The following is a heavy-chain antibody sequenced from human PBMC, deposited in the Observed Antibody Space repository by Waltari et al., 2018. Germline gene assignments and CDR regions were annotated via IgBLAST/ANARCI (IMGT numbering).Heavy chain of an antibody. Sequence: EVQLVESGGGLVQPGGSLRLSCAASGFTFSRSWIPWVRQFPGQGLRWVSRINNDGSSTVYADSVKGRFTISRDDAKNTVSLQMNNLGAEDTALYYCARAGLLGAFDVWGQGTMVTVSS. J-gene: IGHJ3*01. CDR3: ARAGLLGAFDV. V-gene: IGHV3-74*03. CDR2: INNDGSST. D-gene: IGHD2-15*01. CDR1: GFTFSRSW.